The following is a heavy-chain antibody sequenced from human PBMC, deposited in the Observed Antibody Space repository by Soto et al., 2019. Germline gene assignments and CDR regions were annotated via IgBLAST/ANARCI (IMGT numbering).Heavy chain of an antibody. CDR2: IYYSGST. Sequence: LETLSHTCTVADGSISNSSYYLGWNRQPPGKGLEWIGSIYYSGSTYYNPSLKSRVTISVDTSKNQFSLKLSSVTAADTAVYCCARHYYDSSGYYIRGAFDIWGQGTMVTVSS. J-gene: IGHJ3*02. D-gene: IGHD3-22*01. CDR1: DGSISNSSYY. V-gene: IGHV4-39*01. CDR3: ARHYYDSSGYYIRGAFDI.